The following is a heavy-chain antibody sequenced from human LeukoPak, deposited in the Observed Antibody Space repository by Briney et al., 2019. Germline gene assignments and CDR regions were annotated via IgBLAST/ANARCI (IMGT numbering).Heavy chain of an antibody. Sequence: SETLSLTCTVSGGSISSGSYYWSWIRQPAGKGLEWIGRIYTSGSTNHNPSLKSRVTISVDTSKNQFSLKLSSVTAADTAVYYCARDRDSSSWYERVDYYYYYMDVWGKGTTVTVSS. CDR1: GGSISSGSYY. CDR3: ARDRDSSSWYERVDYYYYYMDV. CDR2: IYTSGST. V-gene: IGHV4-61*02. J-gene: IGHJ6*03. D-gene: IGHD6-13*01.